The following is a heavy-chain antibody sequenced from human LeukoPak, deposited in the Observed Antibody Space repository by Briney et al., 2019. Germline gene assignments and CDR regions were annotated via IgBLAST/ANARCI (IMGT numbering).Heavy chain of an antibody. D-gene: IGHD7-27*01. CDR3: ARDRPQSWFDP. J-gene: IGHJ5*02. V-gene: IGHV4-61*02. CDR1: GGPISSSIYY. CDR2: IYTSGST. Sequence: SQTLSLTCTVSGGPISSSIYYWSWIPQPAGKGLEWLVRIYTSGSTDYNPSLKSGDTISVDTSKNQFSLKLSSVPAADTAVYYCARDRPQSWFDPWGQGTLVTVSS.